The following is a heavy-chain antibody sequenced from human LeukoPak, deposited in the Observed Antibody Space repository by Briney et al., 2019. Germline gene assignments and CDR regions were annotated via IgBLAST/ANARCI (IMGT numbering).Heavy chain of an antibody. J-gene: IGHJ4*02. CDR3: ARDPPRCSGGSCYLDY. Sequence: GGSLRLSCAASGFTFSSYSMNWVRQAPGKGLEWVSSISRSSSYIYYADSVKGRFTISRDNAKNSLYLQMNSLRAEDTAVYYCARDPPRCSGGSCYLDYWGQGTLVTVSS. V-gene: IGHV3-21*01. CDR1: GFTFSSYS. CDR2: ISRSSSYI. D-gene: IGHD2-15*01.